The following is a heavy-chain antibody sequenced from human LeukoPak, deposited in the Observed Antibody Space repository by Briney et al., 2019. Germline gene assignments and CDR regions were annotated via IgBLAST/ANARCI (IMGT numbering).Heavy chain of an antibody. Sequence: GRSLRLSCAASGFTFSSYATHWVRQAPGKGLEWVAVISYDGSNKYYADSVKGRFTISRDNSKNTLYLQMNSLRAEDTAVYYCAREAVPSAFDIWGQGTMVTVSS. J-gene: IGHJ3*02. CDR1: GFTFSSYA. CDR2: ISYDGSNK. CDR3: AREAVPSAFDI. V-gene: IGHV3-30-3*01.